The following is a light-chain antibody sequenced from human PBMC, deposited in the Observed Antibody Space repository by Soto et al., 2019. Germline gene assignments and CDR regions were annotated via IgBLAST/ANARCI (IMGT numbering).Light chain of an antibody. V-gene: IGLV2-14*01. J-gene: IGLJ3*02. CDR1: SSDVGGYNY. CDR2: EVS. CDR3: SSYTSSTTV. Sequence: QSALTQPASVSGSPGQSITISCTGTSSDVGGYNYVSWYQQHPGKAPKLMIYEVSNRPSGVSNRFSGSKSGNTASLTISGPRVGDEANYYCSSYTSSTTVFGGGTKVTVL.